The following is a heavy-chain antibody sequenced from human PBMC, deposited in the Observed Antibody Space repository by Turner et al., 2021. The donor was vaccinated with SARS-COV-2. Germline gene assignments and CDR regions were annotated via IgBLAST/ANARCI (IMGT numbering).Heavy chain of an antibody. CDR2: ISWNSGSI. Sequence: EVQLVESGGGLVQPGRSLRLSCAASGFTIDDYGMHWVRQAPGKGLEWVSGISWNSGSIGYADSVKGRFTISRDNAKNSLYLQMNSLRAEDTALYYCAKEGEIAVAGNAFDIWGQGTMVTVSS. CDR1: GFTIDDYG. J-gene: IGHJ3*02. CDR3: AKEGEIAVAGNAFDI. D-gene: IGHD6-19*01. V-gene: IGHV3-9*01.